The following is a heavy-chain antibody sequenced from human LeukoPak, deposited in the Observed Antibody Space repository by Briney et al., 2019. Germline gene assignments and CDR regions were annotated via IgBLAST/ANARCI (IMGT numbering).Heavy chain of an antibody. CDR2: ISYDGSNK. V-gene: IGHV3-30*18. CDR1: GFTFSSYG. CDR3: AKDDLPSPSSGSYFFFDY. Sequence: GGSLRLSCAASGFTFSSYGMHWVRQAPGKGLEWVAVISYDGSNKYYADSVKGRFTISGDNSKNTLYLQMNSLRAEDTAVYYCAKDDLPSPSSGSYFFFDYWGQGTLVTVSS. D-gene: IGHD1-26*01. J-gene: IGHJ4*02.